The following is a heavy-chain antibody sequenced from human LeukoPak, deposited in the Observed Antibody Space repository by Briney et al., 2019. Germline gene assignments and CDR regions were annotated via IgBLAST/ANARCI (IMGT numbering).Heavy chain of an antibody. J-gene: IGHJ4*02. V-gene: IGHV4-34*01. CDR2: ISHSGST. CDR1: GGSFSDYF. CDR3: VTYYYGSSAPKRNY. Sequence: SENLSLTCDVYGGSFSDYFWSWIRQPPGKGLEWIGEISHSGSTTYNPSLRSRVTISGDTSKKQFSLKLSSVTAADTAVYYCVTYYYGSSAPKRNYWGQGILVTVSS. D-gene: IGHD3-22*01.